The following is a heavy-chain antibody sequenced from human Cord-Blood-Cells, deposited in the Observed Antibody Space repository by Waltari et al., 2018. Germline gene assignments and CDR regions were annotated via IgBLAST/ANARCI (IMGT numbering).Heavy chain of an antibody. CDR3: ARVGRLRYFDWLDY. J-gene: IGHJ4*02. V-gene: IGHV4-38-2*01. CDR2: IYHSGST. D-gene: IGHD3-9*01. Sequence: QVQLQESGPGLVKPSETLSLTCAVSGYSISSGYYWGWIRTPPGKGLEWIGSIYHSGSTYYNPSLKSRVTISVDTSKNQFSLKLSSVTAADTAVYYCARVGRLRYFDWLDYWGQGTLVTVSS. CDR1: GYSISSGYY.